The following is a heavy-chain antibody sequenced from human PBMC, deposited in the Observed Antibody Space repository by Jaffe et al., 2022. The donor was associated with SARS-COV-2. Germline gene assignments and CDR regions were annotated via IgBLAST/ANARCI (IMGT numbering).Heavy chain of an antibody. Sequence: QVQLQESGPGLVKPSQTLSLTCNVSGGSINSDSYYWTWIRHHPGKGLEWIGYIRSSGSTYHNPSLKSRVTISIDTSTNHLSLKLSSVTAADTAVYYCARGGGKIPVYFDYWGQGTLVTVSS. CDR1: GGSINSDSYY. J-gene: IGHJ4*02. CDR2: IRSSGST. V-gene: IGHV4-31*03. D-gene: IGHD3-16*01. CDR3: ARGGGKIPVYFDY.